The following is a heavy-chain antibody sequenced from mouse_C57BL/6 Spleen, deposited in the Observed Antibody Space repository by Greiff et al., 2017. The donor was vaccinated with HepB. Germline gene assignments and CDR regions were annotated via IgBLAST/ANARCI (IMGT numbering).Heavy chain of an antibody. Sequence: EVQVVESGGGLVQPGGSLSLSCAASGFTFTDYYMSWVRQPPGKALEWLGFIRNKANGYTTEYSASVKGRFTISRDKSQSILYLQMNALRAEDSATYYCARYGGRGYAMDYWGQGTSVTVSS. D-gene: IGHD3-3*01. J-gene: IGHJ4*01. CDR1: GFTFTDYY. CDR3: ARYGGRGYAMDY. V-gene: IGHV7-3*01. CDR2: IRNKANGYTT.